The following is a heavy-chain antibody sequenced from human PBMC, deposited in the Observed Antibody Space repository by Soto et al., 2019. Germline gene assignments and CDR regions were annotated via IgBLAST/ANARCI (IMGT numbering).Heavy chain of an antibody. D-gene: IGHD3-22*01. CDR3: ASGDYYHGSGDYYYYYYGMNV. CDR2: ISSSGSTI. Sequence: GGSLRLSCAASGFTFSSYEMNWVRQAPGKGLEWVSYISSSGSTIYYADSVKGRFSISRDNSKNSLYLQMNSLSSEDTAVYYCASGDYYHGSGDYYYYYYGMNVWGQGTTVTVSS. CDR1: GFTFSSYE. V-gene: IGHV3-48*03. J-gene: IGHJ6*02.